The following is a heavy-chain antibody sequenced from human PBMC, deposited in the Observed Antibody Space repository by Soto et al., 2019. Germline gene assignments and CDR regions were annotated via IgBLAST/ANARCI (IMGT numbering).Heavy chain of an antibody. CDR1: GFTFSSYA. CDR2: ISYDGSNK. Sequence: VQLVESGGGLVQPGGSLRLSCAASGFTFSSYAMHWVRQAPGKGLEWVAVISYDGSNKYYADSVKGRFTISRDNSKNTLYLQMNSLRAEDTAVYYCAREPLMRPWELQPKYYFDYWGQGTLVTVSS. V-gene: IGHV3-30-3*01. J-gene: IGHJ4*02. CDR3: AREPLMRPWELQPKYYFDY. D-gene: IGHD1-26*01.